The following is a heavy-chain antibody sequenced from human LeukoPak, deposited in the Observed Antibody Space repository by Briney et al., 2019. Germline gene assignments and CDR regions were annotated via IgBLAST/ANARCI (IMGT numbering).Heavy chain of an antibody. V-gene: IGHV3-33*01. CDR3: ARDRGYDPHYYFDY. CDR2: IWYDGNKK. Sequence: GGSLRLSCAASGFTFSSYAMHWVRQAPGKGLEWVALIWYDGNKKYFEDSVKGRFTISRDNSKNALYLQMNSLRAEDTAVYYCARDRGYDPHYYFDYWGQGTLVTVSS. CDR1: GFTFSSYA. J-gene: IGHJ4*02. D-gene: IGHD5-12*01.